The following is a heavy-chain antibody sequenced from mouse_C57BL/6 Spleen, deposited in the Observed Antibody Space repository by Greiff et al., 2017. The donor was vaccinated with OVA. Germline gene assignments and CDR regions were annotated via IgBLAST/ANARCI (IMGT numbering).Heavy chain of an antibody. D-gene: IGHD4-1*01. CDR2: IYPGDGDT. Sequence: VQGVESGPELVKPGASVKISCKASGYAFSSSWMNWVKQRPGKGLEWIGRIYPGDGDTNYNGKFKGKATLTADKSSSTAYMQLSSLTSEDSAVYFCARNWEGYWGQGTTLTVSS. J-gene: IGHJ2*01. CDR3: ARNWEGY. CDR1: GYAFSSSW. V-gene: IGHV1-82*01.